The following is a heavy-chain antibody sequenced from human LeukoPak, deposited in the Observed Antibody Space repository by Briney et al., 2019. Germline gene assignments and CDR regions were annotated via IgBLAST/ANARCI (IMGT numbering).Heavy chain of an antibody. CDR3: ARSSERKYYFDY. CDR1: GFTVSGNY. V-gene: IGHV3-53*01. J-gene: IGHJ4*02. CDR2: IYSGGTT. Sequence: GGSLRLSCAASGFTVSGNYMSWVRQAPGKGLEWVSLIYSGGTTYYADSVKGRFTISRDNSKNTLYLQMNTLISEDTAVYYCARSSERKYYFDYWGQGTLVTVSS. D-gene: IGHD3-22*01.